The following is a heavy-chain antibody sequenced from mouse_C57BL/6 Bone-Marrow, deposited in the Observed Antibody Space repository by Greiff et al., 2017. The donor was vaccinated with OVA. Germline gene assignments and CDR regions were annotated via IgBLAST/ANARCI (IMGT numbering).Heavy chain of an antibody. CDR3: ARRIVYYGSSYYFDY. V-gene: IGHV5-6*01. D-gene: IGHD1-1*01. CDR2: ISSGGSYT. Sequence: EVQGVESGGDLVKPGGSLKLSCAASGFTFSSYGMSWVRQTPDKRLEWVATISSGGSYTYYPDSVKGRFTISRDNAKNTLYLQMSSLKSEDTAMYYCARRIVYYGSSYYFDYWGQGTTLTVSS. CDR1: GFTFSSYG. J-gene: IGHJ2*01.